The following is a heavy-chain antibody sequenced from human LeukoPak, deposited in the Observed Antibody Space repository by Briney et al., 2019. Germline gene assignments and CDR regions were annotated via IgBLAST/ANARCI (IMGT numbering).Heavy chain of an antibody. CDR3: ARESLGYCSGSTCYYFYMDL. D-gene: IGHD2-15*01. Sequence: GGSLRLSCAASGFTFSSYSMNWVRQAPGKGLEWLSYISGSSSTIYYADSVKGRFTISRDNAKNSLYLQMNSLRAEDTAVYYCARESLGYCSGSTCYYFYMDLWGKGTTVTVSS. CDR2: ISGSSSTI. CDR1: GFTFSSYS. V-gene: IGHV3-48*04. J-gene: IGHJ6*03.